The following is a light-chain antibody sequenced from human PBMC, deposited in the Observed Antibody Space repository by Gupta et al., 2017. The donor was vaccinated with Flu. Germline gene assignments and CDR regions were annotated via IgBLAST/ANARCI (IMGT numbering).Light chain of an antibody. CDR3: QQSYSSLLLT. CDR2: GAS. J-gene: IGKJ3*01. CDR1: QTIRRD. Sequence: DIQMTQSPSSLSASVGDRVTMTCRASQTIRRDLNWYQQKPGQAPKLLIYGASSLPSGVPSRFSGSGSGTDFALTISSLQPEDFATYFCQQSYSSLLLTFGPGTRVDIK. V-gene: IGKV1-39*01.